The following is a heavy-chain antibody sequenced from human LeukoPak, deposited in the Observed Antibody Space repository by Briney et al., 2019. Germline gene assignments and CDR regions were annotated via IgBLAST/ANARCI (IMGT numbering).Heavy chain of an antibody. CDR1: GFTFSSYG. CDR3: AKEYSGNYYYFDY. V-gene: IGHV3-23*01. D-gene: IGHD1-26*01. CDR2: MSGGGGST. J-gene: IGHJ4*02. Sequence: GGSLRLSCAASGFTFSSYGMSWVRQAPGKGLEWVSVMSGGGGSTYDADSVKGRFTISRDNSKNTLYLQMNSLRAEDTAVYYCAKEYSGNYYYFDYWGQGTLVTVSS.